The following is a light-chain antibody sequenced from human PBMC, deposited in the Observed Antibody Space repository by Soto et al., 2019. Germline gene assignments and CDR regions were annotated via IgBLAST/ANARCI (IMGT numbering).Light chain of an antibody. V-gene: IGKV1-27*01. CDR3: QKYNSAPTWT. CDR2: AAS. Sequence: DIQMTQSPSSLSASVGDRVTITCRAAQDISNYLAWYQQKPGKVPKLLIYAASTLQSGVPSRFRGSGSGTDFTLTISSLQPEDFATYYCQKYNSAPTWTFGQGTKVEIK. CDR1: QDISNY. J-gene: IGKJ1*01.